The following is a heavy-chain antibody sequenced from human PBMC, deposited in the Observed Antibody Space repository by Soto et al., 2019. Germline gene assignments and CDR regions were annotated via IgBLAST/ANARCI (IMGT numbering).Heavy chain of an antibody. CDR3: AKARGRTWYEDY. V-gene: IGHV3-23*01. D-gene: IGHD6-13*01. CDR1: GFTFSSYA. J-gene: IGHJ4*02. CDR2: IRGSSNTT. Sequence: EVQLLESGGGLVQPGGSLRLSCAASGFTFSSYAMTWVRQAPGKGLEWVTSIRGSSNTTYYAETVKGRFTISRDSSKNTLYLQMNSLRPEDTAVYYCAKARGRTWYEDYWGQGTLVTVSS.